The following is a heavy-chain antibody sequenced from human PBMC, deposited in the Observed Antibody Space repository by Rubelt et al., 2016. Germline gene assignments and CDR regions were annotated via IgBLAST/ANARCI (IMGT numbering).Heavy chain of an antibody. Sequence: QVQLQQWGAGLLKPSETLSLTCAVYGGSFSGYYWSWIRQPPGKGLEWIGEINHSGSTNYNPSLKSRVTISVDTSKNQFSLKLSSGTASDTAVYYCARGGRYCTNGVCYFDYWGQGTLVTVSS. CDR2: INHSGST. CDR3: ARGGRYCTNGVCYFDY. V-gene: IGHV4-34*01. D-gene: IGHD2-8*01. J-gene: IGHJ4*02. CDR1: GGSFSGYY.